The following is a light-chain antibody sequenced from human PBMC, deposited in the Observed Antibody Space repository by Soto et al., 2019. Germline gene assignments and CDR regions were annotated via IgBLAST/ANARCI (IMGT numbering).Light chain of an antibody. J-gene: IGKJ1*01. CDR1: QGISNY. CDR2: AAS. Sequence: DIQMTQSPSSLSASVGASVTITRRASQGISNYLAWYQQKPGKVPKLLIYAASTLQSGVPSRFSGSGSGTDFTLTVSSLQPEDVATYYCQHYNSYSEAFGQGTKVDIK. CDR3: QHYNSYSEA. V-gene: IGKV1-27*01.